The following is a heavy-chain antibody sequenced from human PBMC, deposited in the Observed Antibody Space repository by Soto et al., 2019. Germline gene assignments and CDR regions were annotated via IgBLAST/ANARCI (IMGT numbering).Heavy chain of an antibody. CDR1: GFPISSHW. CDR3: ARDMMAGAVNDGFDI. D-gene: IGHD6-19*01. V-gene: IGHV3-74*01. J-gene: IGHJ3*02. CDR2: INSDGSST. Sequence: GGSLRLSCTASGFPISSHWMHWVRQAPGKGLVWVSRINSDGSSTGYADSVKGRFTISRDNVRNTLYLQMNSLRAEDTAVYYCARDMMAGAVNDGFDIWGPGTMVTVSS.